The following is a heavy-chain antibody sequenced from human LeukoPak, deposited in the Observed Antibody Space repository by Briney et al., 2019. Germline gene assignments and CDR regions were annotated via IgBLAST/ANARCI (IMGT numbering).Heavy chain of an antibody. Sequence: PGGSLRPSCAASGFTVSSNYMSWVRQAPGKGLEWVSVIFSGGSTYYADSVKGRFTISRDNSKNTLYLQMNSLRAEDTAVYYCARENDMGYRSGGRCYKGYNAMDVWGQGTTVTVSS. V-gene: IGHV3-53*01. J-gene: IGHJ6*02. CDR1: GFTVSSNY. D-gene: IGHD2-15*01. CDR2: IFSGGST. CDR3: ARENDMGYRSGGRCYKGYNAMDV.